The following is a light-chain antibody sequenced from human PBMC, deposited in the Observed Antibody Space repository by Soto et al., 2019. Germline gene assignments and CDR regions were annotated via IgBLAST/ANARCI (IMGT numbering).Light chain of an antibody. Sequence: QSVLTQPASVSGSPGQSITISCTGTSSDVGSYNLVSWYQQHPGKAPKLMIYEGSKRPSGVSNRFSGSKSGNTASLTIPGLQAEDEADYYCCSYAGSNYVFGTGTKVTVL. CDR3: CSYAGSNYV. J-gene: IGLJ1*01. CDR2: EGS. CDR1: SSDVGSYNL. V-gene: IGLV2-23*01.